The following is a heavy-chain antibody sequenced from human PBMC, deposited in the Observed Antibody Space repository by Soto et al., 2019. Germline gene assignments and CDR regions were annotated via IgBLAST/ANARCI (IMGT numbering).Heavy chain of an antibody. V-gene: IGHV4-39*02. J-gene: IGHJ4*02. CDR3: AKVVVAATRHTDFDS. Sequence: PSETLSLTCTVSGGSINSNNYYWAWIRQPPGKGLAWIASIYYDGTTYYNPSLTSRVSISVDTSKNHFSLKLSSVTAADTAVYYCAKVVVAATRHTDFDSWGQGTLVTVSS. D-gene: IGHD2-15*01. CDR1: GGSINSNNYY. CDR2: IYYDGTT.